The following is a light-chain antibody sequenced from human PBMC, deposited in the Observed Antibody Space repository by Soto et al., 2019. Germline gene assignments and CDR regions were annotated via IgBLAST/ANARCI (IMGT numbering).Light chain of an antibody. CDR3: QQYNNWPYT. V-gene: IGKV3-15*01. J-gene: IGKJ2*01. Sequence: ETVMTQSPATLSVSPGERATLSCRASQSVSSNLAWYQQKPGQAPRLLIYGASTRATGIPARFSGSGSGTEFTLTISSLQSEDFAVYYCQQYNNWPYTFGQGTKVEIK. CDR1: QSVSSN. CDR2: GAS.